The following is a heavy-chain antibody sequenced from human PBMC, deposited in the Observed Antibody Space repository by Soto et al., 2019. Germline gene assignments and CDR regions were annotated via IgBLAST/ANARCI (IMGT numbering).Heavy chain of an antibody. V-gene: IGHV3-48*02. D-gene: IGHD2-21*02. CDR2: ISSGRSTI. Sequence: EVQLVESGGGLVQPGGSLRLSCAASGFTFSSYSMNWVRQAPGKGLEWVSYISSGRSTIHYSDSVKGRFTISRDQAKNSLYLQMSSLRDEDTAVYYCARGNCGGDCYSSPLDYWGQGTQVTVSS. J-gene: IGHJ4*02. CDR3: ARGNCGGDCYSSPLDY. CDR1: GFTFSSYS.